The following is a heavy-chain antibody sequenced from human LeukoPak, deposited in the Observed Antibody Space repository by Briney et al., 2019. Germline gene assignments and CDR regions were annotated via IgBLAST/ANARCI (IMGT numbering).Heavy chain of an antibody. D-gene: IGHD2/OR15-2a*01. CDR2: IWYDGSNK. Sequence: GGSLRLSCAASGFTFSSYGMHWVRQAPGKGLEWVALIWYDGSNKYYTDSVKGRFTISRDNSKNTLYLQMNSLRAEDTAVYYCAREGPRGNSQFDYWGQGTLVTVSS. J-gene: IGHJ4*02. CDR1: GFTFSSYG. CDR3: AREGPRGNSQFDY. V-gene: IGHV3-33*01.